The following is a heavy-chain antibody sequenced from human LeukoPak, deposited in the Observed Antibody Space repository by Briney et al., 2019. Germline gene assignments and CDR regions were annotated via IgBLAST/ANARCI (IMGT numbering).Heavy chain of an antibody. V-gene: IGHV3-9*01. CDR2: ISWNSGSI. Sequence: PGGSLRLSCAASGFTFDDYAMHWVRQAPGKGLEWVSGISWNSGSIGYADSVKGRFTISRDNAKNSLYLQMNSLRAEDTALYYCAKDVSGYSSSWYRFNWFDPWGQGTLVTVSS. J-gene: IGHJ5*02. CDR3: AKDVSGYSSSWYRFNWFDP. D-gene: IGHD6-13*01. CDR1: GFTFDDYA.